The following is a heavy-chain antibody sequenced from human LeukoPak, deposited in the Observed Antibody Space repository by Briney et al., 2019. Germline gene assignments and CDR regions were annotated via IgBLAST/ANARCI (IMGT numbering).Heavy chain of an antibody. CDR2: INPNSGGT. Sequence: ASVKVSCKASGYTFTGYYMHWVRQAPGQGLEWMGWINPNSGGTNYAQKVQGKVTRTRDTPISPAYMELSRLRSDDTAVYYCARLVAAAGTRYNWFEPWGQGTLVSVSS. J-gene: IGHJ5*02. V-gene: IGHV1-2*02. CDR3: ARLVAAAGTRYNWFEP. D-gene: IGHD6-13*01. CDR1: GYTFTGYY.